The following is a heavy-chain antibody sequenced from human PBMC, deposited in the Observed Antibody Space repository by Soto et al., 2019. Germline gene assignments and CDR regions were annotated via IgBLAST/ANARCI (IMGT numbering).Heavy chain of an antibody. D-gene: IGHD3-10*02. CDR2: ISPYTGGT. Sequence: ASVKVSCKASGYTFNRYYMHWVRQAPGPGLEWMGWISPYTGGTTYAQKFQGRVTMTRDTSVSTAFMELSRLGSDDTALYYCARSYVQSRPIDYWGQGTLVTVSS. J-gene: IGHJ4*02. CDR1: GYTFNRYY. V-gene: IGHV1-2*02. CDR3: ARSYVQSRPIDY.